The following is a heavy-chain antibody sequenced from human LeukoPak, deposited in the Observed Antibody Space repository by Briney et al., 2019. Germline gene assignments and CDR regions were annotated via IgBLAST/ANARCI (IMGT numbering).Heavy chain of an antibody. J-gene: IGHJ5*02. D-gene: IGHD3-10*01. V-gene: IGHV4-30-2*01. CDR1: GGSISSGGYS. Sequence: PSETLSLTYAVSGGSISSGGYSWSWIRQPPGKGLEWIGYIYHSGSTYYNPSLKSRVTISVDRSKNQFSLKLSSVTAADTAVYYCARGPQYGSGRGGNWFDPWGQGTLVTVSS. CDR3: ARGPQYGSGRGGNWFDP. CDR2: IYHSGST.